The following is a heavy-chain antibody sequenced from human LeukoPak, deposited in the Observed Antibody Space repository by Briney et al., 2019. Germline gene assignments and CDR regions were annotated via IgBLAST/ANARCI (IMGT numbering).Heavy chain of an antibody. V-gene: IGHV3-23*01. CDR2: MSSSGSIT. Sequence: GGSLRLSCAASGFTFSIYCMLWVRQAPGKGLEWVSPMSSSGSITFYADSVKGRFIISRDNSKNTMYLQLNSLRAEDTAVYYCAKCKDTYNDASGGYYFGEYWGQGTLVTVSS. J-gene: IGHJ4*02. CDR1: GFTFSIYC. CDR3: AKCKDTYNDASGGYYFGEY. D-gene: IGHD3-22*01.